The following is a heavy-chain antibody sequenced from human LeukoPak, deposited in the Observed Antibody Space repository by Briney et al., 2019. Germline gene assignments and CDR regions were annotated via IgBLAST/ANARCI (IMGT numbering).Heavy chain of an antibody. CDR3: ARNHWNYVYYGMDV. CDR2: INSDGRDT. CDR1: GFTFSSLW. Sequence: GGSLRLSCVASGFTFSSLWMYWVRQAPGTGLVWVSSINSDGRDTRYTDSVKGRFTISRDNAKSTVYLQMNSLRAEDTAVYYCARNHWNYVYYGMDVWGQGTTVTVSS. V-gene: IGHV3-74*01. J-gene: IGHJ6*02. D-gene: IGHD1-1*01.